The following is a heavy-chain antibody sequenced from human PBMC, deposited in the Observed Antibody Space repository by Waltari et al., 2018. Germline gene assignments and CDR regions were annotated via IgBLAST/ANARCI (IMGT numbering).Heavy chain of an antibody. Sequence: EVQLLESGGGLVQPGGSLRLSCAASGFTFSTYVMNWVRQAPGKGLEWVSSISDVGGIINYADSVKGRFTISRDNSKNTLYLQMNSLRVEDTAVYYCARASGVDYWGQGTLVTISS. CDR1: GFTFSTYV. D-gene: IGHD3-16*01. V-gene: IGHV3-23*01. J-gene: IGHJ4*02. CDR3: ARASGVDY. CDR2: ISDVGGII.